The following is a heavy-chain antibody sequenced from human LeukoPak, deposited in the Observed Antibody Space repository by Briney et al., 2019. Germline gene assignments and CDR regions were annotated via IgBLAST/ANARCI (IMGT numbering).Heavy chain of an antibody. CDR1: GXSFTSYC. CDR2: VYRGDSDT. CDR3: ARHQVYGSGSYYFDS. V-gene: IGHV5-51*01. J-gene: IGHJ4*02. Sequence: KDGESLKISSKGSGXSFTSYCIGWVRQMPGKGLEWMGIVYRGDSDTRYSPSFQGLVTISADKSISTAYLQWSSLKASDTAMYYCARHQVYGSGSYYFDSWGQGTLVTVSS. D-gene: IGHD3-10*01.